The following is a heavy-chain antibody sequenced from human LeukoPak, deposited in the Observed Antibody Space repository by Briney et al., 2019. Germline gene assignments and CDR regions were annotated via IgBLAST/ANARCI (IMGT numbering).Heavy chain of an antibody. Sequence: GGSLRLSCAASGFTFSSYSMNWVRQAPGKGLEWVSSISSSSSYIYYADSVKGRFTISRDNAKNSLYLQMNSLRAEDTAVYYFARDRRIVATPYDYWGQGTLVTVSS. CDR3: ARDRRIVATPYDY. CDR1: GFTFSSYS. CDR2: ISSSSSYI. J-gene: IGHJ4*02. D-gene: IGHD5-12*01. V-gene: IGHV3-21*01.